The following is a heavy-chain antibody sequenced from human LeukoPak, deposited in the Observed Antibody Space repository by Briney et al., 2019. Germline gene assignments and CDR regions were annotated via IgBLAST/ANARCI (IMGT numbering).Heavy chain of an antibody. CDR2: INHSGST. Sequence: SETLSLTCAVYGGSFSGYYWSWIRQPPGKGLEWIGEINHSGSTNYSPSLKSRVTISVDTSKNQFSLKLSSVTAADTAVYYCAREPLSGSGYYSFDYWGQGTLVTVSS. CDR3: AREPLSGSGYYSFDY. D-gene: IGHD3-22*01. V-gene: IGHV4-34*01. CDR1: GGSFSGYY. J-gene: IGHJ4*02.